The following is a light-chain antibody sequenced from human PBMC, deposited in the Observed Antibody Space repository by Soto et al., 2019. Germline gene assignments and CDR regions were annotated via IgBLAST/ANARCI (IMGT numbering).Light chain of an antibody. V-gene: IGKV1-5*03. CDR2: RAS. J-gene: IGKJ1*01. CDR1: QSISSW. CDR3: QLYNTYSGT. Sequence: DIQMTQSPSTLSASVGDTVTITCRACQSISSWLAWYQQKPGKAPKLLIYRASTLQSGVPSRFSASGSGTEFILTISSLQPDDFATYYCQLYNTYSGTFGQGTKVEIK.